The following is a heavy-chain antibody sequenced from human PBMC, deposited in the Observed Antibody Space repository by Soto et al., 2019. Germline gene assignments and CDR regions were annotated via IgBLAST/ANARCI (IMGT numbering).Heavy chain of an antibody. V-gene: IGHV3-23*01. J-gene: IGHJ4*02. D-gene: IGHD2-21*02. CDR2: ISGSGGST. Sequence: GSLRLSCAASGFTFSSYAMSWVRQAPGKGLEWVSAISGSGGSTYYADSVKGRFTISRDNSKNTLYLQMNSLRAEDTAVYYCAKTAAPAYCGGDCFVPFDYWGQGTLVTVSS. CDR3: AKTAAPAYCGGDCFVPFDY. CDR1: GFTFSSYA.